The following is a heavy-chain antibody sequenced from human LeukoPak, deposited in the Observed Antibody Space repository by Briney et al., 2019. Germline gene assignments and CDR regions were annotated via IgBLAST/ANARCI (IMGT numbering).Heavy chain of an antibody. J-gene: IGHJ6*03. CDR2: ISSSSSTI. V-gene: IGHV3-48*01. CDR3: ARYSFPANRRSMVRGVEYYYYYYMDV. CDR1: GFTFSRYA. D-gene: IGHD3-10*01. Sequence: GGSLRLSCAASGFTFSRYAMHWVRQAPGKGLEWVSYISSSSSTIYYAGSVKGRFTISRDNAKNSLYLQMNSLRAEDTAVYYCARYSFPANRRSMVRGVEYYYYYYMDVWGKGTTVTVSS.